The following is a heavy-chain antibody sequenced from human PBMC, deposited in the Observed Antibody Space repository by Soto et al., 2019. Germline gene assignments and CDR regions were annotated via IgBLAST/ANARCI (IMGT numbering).Heavy chain of an antibody. CDR3: AKDNSYYAMDA. J-gene: IGHJ6*02. CDR1: GYTFTNNY. CDR2: INPSGGST. V-gene: IGHV1-46*01. Sequence: ASVKVSCKASGYTFTNNYMHWVRQAPGQGPEWMGMINPSGGSTNYAQKFQGRVTMTRDTSTSTVYMELSSLRSDDTAVYYCAKDNSYYAMDAWGQGTTVTVSS.